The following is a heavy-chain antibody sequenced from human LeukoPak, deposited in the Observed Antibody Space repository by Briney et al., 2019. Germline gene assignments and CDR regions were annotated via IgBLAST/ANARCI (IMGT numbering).Heavy chain of an antibody. CDR2: ISGNGGST. J-gene: IGHJ4*02. D-gene: IGHD3-10*01. CDR1: GFTFSSYA. Sequence: GGSLRLSCAASGFTFSSYAMSWVRQAPGKGLEWVSAISGNGGSTYYADSVKGRFTISRDNSKNTLYLQMNSLRAEDTAVYYCAKGVGYGSGSYLDYWGQGTLVTVSS. V-gene: IGHV3-23*01. CDR3: AKGVGYGSGSYLDY.